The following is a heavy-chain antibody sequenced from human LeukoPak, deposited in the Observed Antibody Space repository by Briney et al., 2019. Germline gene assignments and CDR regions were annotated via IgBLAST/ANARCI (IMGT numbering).Heavy chain of an antibody. CDR3: ARDRYSSGWYYFDY. V-gene: IGHV4-34*01. Sequence: SETLSLTCAVYGGSFSGYYRSWIRQPPGKGLEWIGEINHSGSTNYNPSLKSRVTISVDTSKNQFSLKLSSVTAADTAVYYCARDRYSSGWYYFDYWGQGTLVTVSS. CDR2: INHSGST. D-gene: IGHD6-19*01. J-gene: IGHJ4*02. CDR1: GGSFSGYY.